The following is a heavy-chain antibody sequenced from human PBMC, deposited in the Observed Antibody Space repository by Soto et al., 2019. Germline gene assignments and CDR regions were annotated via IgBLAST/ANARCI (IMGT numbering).Heavy chain of an antibody. J-gene: IGHJ4*02. Sequence: QVQLVQSGAEVKKPGASVKVSCKASGITFSTLDLNWVRQAPGQGLDWIGWMHANTGRTGNAQKLQGRVSLTRDTPKVKANMKLSSVRAEDTDVYYLARFVLAQEFFFWGKGTPITVSS. CDR3: ARFVLAQEFFF. CDR1: GITFSTLD. D-gene: IGHD3-3*01. V-gene: IGHV1-8*01. CDR2: MHANTGRT.